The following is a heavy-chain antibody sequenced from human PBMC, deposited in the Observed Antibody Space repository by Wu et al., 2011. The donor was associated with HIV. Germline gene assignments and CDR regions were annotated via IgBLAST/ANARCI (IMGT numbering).Heavy chain of an antibody. D-gene: IGHD2-21*01. J-gene: IGHJ5*02. V-gene: IGHV1-69*04. Sequence: QGQLEQSGGEVKKPGSSVKVSCKASGGAFSSYGFTWVRQVPGQGLEWVGRITPIFGEAQYGQQFQGRVTITADKSTNAAYIEVRSLRSEDTSMYYCAGDLGGDEDTWGQGTLVTVSS. CDR1: GGAFSSYG. CDR2: ITPIFGEA. CDR3: AGDLGGDEDT.